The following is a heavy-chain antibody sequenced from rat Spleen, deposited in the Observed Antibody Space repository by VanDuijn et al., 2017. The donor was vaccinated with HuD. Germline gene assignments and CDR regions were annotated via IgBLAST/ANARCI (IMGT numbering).Heavy chain of an antibody. V-gene: IGHV5-7*01. Sequence: EVQLVESGGGLVQPGRSLKLSCAASGFTFSDYNMAWVRQAPKKGLEWVATISYDGSITYYRDSVKGRFTISRENAKSTLYLQMDSLRSEDTATYYCATDGYYDGTYYAVYVMDAWGQGVMVTVSS. CDR2: ISYDGSIT. J-gene: IGHJ4*01. CDR1: GFTFSDYN. CDR3: ATDGYYDGTYYAVYVMDA. D-gene: IGHD1-12*02.